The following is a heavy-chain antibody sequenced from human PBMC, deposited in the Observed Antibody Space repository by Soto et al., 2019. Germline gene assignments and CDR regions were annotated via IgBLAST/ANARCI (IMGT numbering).Heavy chain of an antibody. J-gene: IGHJ4*02. D-gene: IGHD3-16*01. Sequence: EVQLLESGGGLVQPGGSLRLSCAASGFPISSYAMGWVRQAPGKGLEWVSNIGGGGDRTYYADAVRGRFTISRDNSKNTMSLQMNSLRGDDPAFYYCAQEPNLHCCYGVDYWGKEALVTDSS. V-gene: IGHV3-23*01. CDR2: IGGGGDRT. CDR1: GFPISSYA. CDR3: AQEPNLHCCYGVDY.